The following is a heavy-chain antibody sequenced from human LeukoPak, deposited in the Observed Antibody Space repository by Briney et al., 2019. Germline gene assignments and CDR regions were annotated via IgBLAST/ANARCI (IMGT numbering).Heavy chain of an antibody. CDR2: INTDGSIT. J-gene: IGHJ5*02. CDR1: GFTFSTYL. Sequence: GGSLRLSCAASGFTFSTYLMHWVRQAPGKGLVWVSRINTDGSITTYADSVKGRFTISRDNAKNTLYLQMNSLRDEDTAVYYCASLGTQVPWGQGTLVTVSS. CDR3: ASLGTQVP. V-gene: IGHV3-74*03.